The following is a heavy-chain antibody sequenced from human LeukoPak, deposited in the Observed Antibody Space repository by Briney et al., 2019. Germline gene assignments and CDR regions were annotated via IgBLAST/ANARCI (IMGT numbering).Heavy chain of an antibody. Sequence: QPGGSLRLSCAASGFTFSSYWMHWVRQAPGKGLVWVSRINSDGSSTSYADSVKGRFTISRDNAKNTLYLQMNSLRDEDTAVYYCARGKGITMVRGVIDYWGQGTLVTVSS. V-gene: IGHV3-74*01. CDR2: INSDGSST. CDR3: ARGKGITMVRGVIDY. D-gene: IGHD3-10*01. J-gene: IGHJ4*02. CDR1: GFTFSSYW.